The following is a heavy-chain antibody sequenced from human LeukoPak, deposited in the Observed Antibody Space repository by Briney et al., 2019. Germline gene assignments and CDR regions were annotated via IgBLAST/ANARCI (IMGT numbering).Heavy chain of an antibody. CDR2: ISSSSSYI. V-gene: IGHV3-21*01. Sequence: GGSLRLSCAASGFTFSSYSMNWVRQAPGKGLEWVSSISSSSSYIYYADSVKGRFTISRDNAKNSVYLQMNSLRAEDTAVYYCARDPSLYYYDSSGTWGKGTTVTVSS. CDR1: GFTFSSYS. CDR3: ARDPSLYYYDSSGT. D-gene: IGHD3-22*01. J-gene: IGHJ6*04.